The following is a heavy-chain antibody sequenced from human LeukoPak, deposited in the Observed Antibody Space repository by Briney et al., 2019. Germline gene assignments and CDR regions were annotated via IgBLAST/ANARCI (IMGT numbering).Heavy chain of an antibody. CDR2: INPNTGGA. J-gene: IGHJ4*02. CDR1: EYTFTDYY. Sequence: ASVKVSCKASEYTFTDYYVHWVRQAPGQGLEWMGWINPNTGGANYAQKFQGRVTMTRDTSISTGYLDLSGLRSDGTAVYYCARAKANWGSGDYWGQGTLVTVSS. CDR3: ARAKANWGSGDY. V-gene: IGHV1-2*02. D-gene: IGHD7-27*01.